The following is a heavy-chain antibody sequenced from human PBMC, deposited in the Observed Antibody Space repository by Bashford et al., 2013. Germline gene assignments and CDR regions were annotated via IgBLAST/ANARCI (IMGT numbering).Heavy chain of an antibody. CDR3: ARESHWDTSSGVNYFDC. V-gene: IGHV4-34*01. CDR1: GGSFSGYY. CDR2: IYHSGST. D-gene: IGHD6-6*01. Sequence: SSETLSLTCAVYGGSFSGYYWSWIRQPPGKGLEWIGSIYHSGSTYYNPSLKSRVTLSVDTSKNHFSLKVNSVTAADTAVYYCARESHWDTSSGVNYFDCWGQGTLVTVSS. J-gene: IGHJ4*02.